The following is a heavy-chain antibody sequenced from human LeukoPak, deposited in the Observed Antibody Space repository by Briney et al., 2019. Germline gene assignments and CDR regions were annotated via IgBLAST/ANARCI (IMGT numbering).Heavy chain of an antibody. CDR3: ARGNSWYYFDY. CDR2: IYYSGST. V-gene: IGHV4-59*01. D-gene: IGHD6-13*01. CDR1: SGSITYYY. J-gene: IGHJ4*02. Sequence: SETLSLTCTVSSGSITYYYWSWIRQPPGEGLEWIGYIYYSGSTNYNPSLKSRVTISVDTSKNQFSLNLSSVTASDTAVYYCARGNSWYYFDYWGQGTLVTVSS.